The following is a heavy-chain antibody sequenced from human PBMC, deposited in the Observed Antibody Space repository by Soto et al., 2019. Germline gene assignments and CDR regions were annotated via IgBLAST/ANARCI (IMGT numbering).Heavy chain of an antibody. V-gene: IGHV4-34*01. CDR1: GGSFSGYY. D-gene: IGHD6-6*01. J-gene: IGHJ6*02. CDR2: INHSGST. Sequence: SETLSLTCAVYGGSFSGYYWSWIRQPPGKGLEWIGEINHSGSTNYNPSLKSRVTISVDTSKNQFSLKLSSVTAADTAVYYCARATRIAARPFYYYYGMDVWGQGTTVTVSS. CDR3: ARATRIAARPFYYYYGMDV.